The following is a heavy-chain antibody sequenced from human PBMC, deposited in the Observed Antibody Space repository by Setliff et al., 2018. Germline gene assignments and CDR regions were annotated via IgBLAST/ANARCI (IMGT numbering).Heavy chain of an antibody. CDR3: ARELRSPYWHLDS. D-gene: IGHD3-16*01. J-gene: IGHJ5*01. CDR1: GDTFNTYT. Sequence: SVKVSCKASGDTFNTYTLSWVRQAPGQGLQWVGGITPIFETAHYAQKFQDRVTITADKSTSTGYMELRSLRSDDTAVYYCARELRSPYWHLDSWGQGTQVTVSS. V-gene: IGHV1-69*06. CDR2: ITPIFETA.